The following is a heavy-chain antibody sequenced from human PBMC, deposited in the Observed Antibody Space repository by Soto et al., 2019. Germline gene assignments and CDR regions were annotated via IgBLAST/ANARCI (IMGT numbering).Heavy chain of an antibody. CDR1: GFTFSSYS. J-gene: IGHJ6*03. Sequence: GGSLRLSCAASGFTFSSYSMNWVRQAPGKGLEWVSSISSSSSYIYYADSVKGRFTISRDNAKNSLYLQMNSLRAEDTAVYYCARVAYYGSDYYYYYMDVWGKGTTVTVSS. V-gene: IGHV3-21*01. CDR3: ARVAYYGSDYYYYYMDV. D-gene: IGHD3-10*01. CDR2: ISSSSSYI.